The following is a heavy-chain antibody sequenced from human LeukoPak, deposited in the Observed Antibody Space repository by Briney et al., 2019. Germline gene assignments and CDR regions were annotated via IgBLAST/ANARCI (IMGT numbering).Heavy chain of an antibody. CDR3: ARDLYSSGYDAFDI. D-gene: IGHD3-22*01. J-gene: IGHJ3*02. V-gene: IGHV3-30*02. CDR1: GFTFSSYG. CDR2: IRYDGSNK. Sequence: PGGSLRLSCAASGFTFSSYGMHWVRQAPGKGLGGVAFIRYDGSNKYYADSVKGRFTISRDNSKNTLYLQMNSLRAEDTAVYYCARDLYSSGYDAFDIWGQGTMVTVSS.